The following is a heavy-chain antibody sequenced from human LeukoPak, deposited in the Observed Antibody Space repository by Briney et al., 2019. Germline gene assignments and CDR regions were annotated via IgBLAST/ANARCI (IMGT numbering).Heavy chain of an antibody. V-gene: IGHV4-59*08. D-gene: IGHD3-22*01. Sequence: SETLSLTCTVSGGSISSFYWSWIRQPPGKGLEWIGYIYYSGSTKYNPSLKSRVTISVHTSKNQFSLKLSSVTAADTAVYYCARGHEDYDSSGYYRFDYWGQGTLVTVSS. CDR3: ARGHEDYDSSGYYRFDY. J-gene: IGHJ4*02. CDR1: GGSISSFY. CDR2: IYYSGST.